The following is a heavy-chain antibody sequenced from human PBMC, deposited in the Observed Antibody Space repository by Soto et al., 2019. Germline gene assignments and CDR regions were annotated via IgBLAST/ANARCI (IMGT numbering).Heavy chain of an antibody. V-gene: IGHV1-18*01. J-gene: IGHJ6*02. D-gene: IGHD6-13*01. Sequence: ASVKVSCKASGYTFTSYGISWVRQAPGQGLEWMGWISAYNGNTNYAQKLQGRVTMTTDTSTSTAYMELRSLRSDDTAVYYCAREPGYSSSWYLPYYYYGMAVWGQGTTVTVSS. CDR2: ISAYNGNT. CDR1: GYTFTSYG. CDR3: AREPGYSSSWYLPYYYYGMAV.